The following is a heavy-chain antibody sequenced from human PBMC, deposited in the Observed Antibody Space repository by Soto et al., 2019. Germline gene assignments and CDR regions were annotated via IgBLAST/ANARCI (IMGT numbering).Heavy chain of an antibody. CDR3: AHRPYGDYPIDY. V-gene: IGHV2-5*02. CDR1: GFSLNTSGVG. Sequence: QITLKESGPTLVKPTQTLTLTCTFSGFSLNTSGVGVGWIRQPPGKALEWLALIYWDDDKRYSPSLKSRLTITQDTSKNQVVLTMTHMDPVDPGTYYCAHRPYGDYPIDYWGQGTLVTVSS. J-gene: IGHJ4*02. D-gene: IGHD4-17*01. CDR2: IYWDDDK.